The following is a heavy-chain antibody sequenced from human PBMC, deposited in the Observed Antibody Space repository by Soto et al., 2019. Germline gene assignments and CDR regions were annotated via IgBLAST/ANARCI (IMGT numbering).Heavy chain of an antibody. CDR3: VRQGFGNLHGLVAV. CDR2: IDDGGST. Sequence: SETLSLTCTVSGVSSGNYKWSWIRQSPGKRLEWIGYIDDGGSTSYNPSLKSRVTMSVDTSTRQFSLNLRSVTAADTAVYYCVRQGFGNLHGLVAVWGQGTTVTVS. D-gene: IGHD3-10*01. J-gene: IGHJ6*02. V-gene: IGHV4-59*08. CDR1: GVSSGNYK.